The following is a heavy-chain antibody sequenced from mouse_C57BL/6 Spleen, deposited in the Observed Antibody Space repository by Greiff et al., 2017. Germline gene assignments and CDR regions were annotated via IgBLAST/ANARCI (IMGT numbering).Heavy chain of an antibody. CDR3: ARRFAY. J-gene: IGHJ3*01. V-gene: IGHV5-6*02. CDR1: GFTFSSYG. Sequence: EVKLQESGGDLVKPGGSLKLSCAASGFTFSSYGMSLVRQTPDKRLEWVATISSGGSYTYYPDSVKGRFTISRDNAKNTLYLQMSSLKSEDTAMYYCARRFAYWGQGTLVTVSA. CDR2: ISSGGSYT.